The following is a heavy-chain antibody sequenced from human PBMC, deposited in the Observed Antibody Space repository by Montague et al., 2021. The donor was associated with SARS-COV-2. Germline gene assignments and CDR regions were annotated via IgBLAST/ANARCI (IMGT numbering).Heavy chain of an antibody. Sequence: SETLSLTCAVYGGSFSDYYWSWIRQPPGKGLEWIGEINHRGTSKYNPSLKSRVSISLDTSKNQFSLYLSSVTAADTAVYYCARGRQHFNMIVVVMNGGEYYFEYLGQGTLVTVS. CDR3: ARGRQHFNMIVVVMNGGEYYFEY. CDR1: GGSFSDYY. CDR2: INHRGTS. D-gene: IGHD3-22*01. J-gene: IGHJ4*02. V-gene: IGHV4-34*01.